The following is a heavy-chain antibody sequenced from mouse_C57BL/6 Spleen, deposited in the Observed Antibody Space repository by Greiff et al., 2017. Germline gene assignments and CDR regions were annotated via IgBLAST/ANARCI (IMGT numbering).Heavy chain of an antibody. D-gene: IGHD3-2*02. Sequence: QVQLKQPGAELVRPGSSVKLSCKASGYTFTSYWMHWVKQRPIQGLEWIGNIDPSGSETHYNQKFKDKATLTVDKSSSTAYMQRSSLASDDSAVYYCARRSSGTGFAYWGQGTLVTVSA. V-gene: IGHV1-52*01. CDR2: IDPSGSET. J-gene: IGHJ3*01. CDR3: ARRSSGTGFAY. CDR1: GYTFTSYW.